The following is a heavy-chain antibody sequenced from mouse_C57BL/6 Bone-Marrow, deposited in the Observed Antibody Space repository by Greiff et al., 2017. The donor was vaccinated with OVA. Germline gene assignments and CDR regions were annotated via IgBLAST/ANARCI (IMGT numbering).Heavy chain of an antibody. CDR2: IYPGGGYT. Sequence: LEESGAELVRPGTSVKMSCKASGYTFTNYWLGWAKQRPGHGLEWIGDIYPGGGYTNYNEKFKGKATLTADKSSSTAYMQFSSLTSEDAAIYYCGRLGYFDVWGTGTAVTVSA. J-gene: IGHJ1*03. CDR1: GYTFTNYW. V-gene: IGHV1-63*01. CDR3: GRLGYFDV.